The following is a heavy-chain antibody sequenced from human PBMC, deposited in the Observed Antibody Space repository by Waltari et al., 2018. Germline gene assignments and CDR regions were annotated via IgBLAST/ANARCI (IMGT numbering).Heavy chain of an antibody. Sequence: EVQLLESGGGLVQPGGSLRLSCAASGFTFSSYAMSWVRQAPGKGLEWVSAISGSGGSTYYADSVKGRFTISRDKSKNTLYLQRNSLRAEDTAVYYCAKDDLAVAGPHIHWYFDLWGRGTLVTVSS. J-gene: IGHJ2*01. D-gene: IGHD6-19*01. CDR1: GFTFSSYA. V-gene: IGHV3-23*01. CDR2: ISGSGGST. CDR3: AKDDLAVAGPHIHWYFDL.